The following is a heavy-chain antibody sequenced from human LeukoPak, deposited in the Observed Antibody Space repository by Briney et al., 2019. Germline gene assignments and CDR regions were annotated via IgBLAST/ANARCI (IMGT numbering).Heavy chain of an antibody. Sequence: GASVKVSCKASGYTFTSYGISWVRQAPGRGLEWMGWISAYNGNTNYAQKLQGRVTMTTDTSTSTAYMELRSLRSDDTAVYYCARDRFGESSPYYYYGMDVWGQGTTVTVSS. CDR2: ISAYNGNT. V-gene: IGHV1-18*01. D-gene: IGHD3-16*01. J-gene: IGHJ6*02. CDR1: GYTFTSYG. CDR3: ARDRFGESSPYYYYGMDV.